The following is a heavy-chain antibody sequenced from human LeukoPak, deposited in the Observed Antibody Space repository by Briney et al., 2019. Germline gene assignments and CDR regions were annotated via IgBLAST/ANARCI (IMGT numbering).Heavy chain of an antibody. CDR2: IYYSGST. CDR3: ASSRYFDWPVDY. CDR1: GGSISSSSYY. Sequence: SETLSLTCTVSGGSISSSSYYWGWIRQPPRKGLEWIGSIYYSGSTYYNPSLKSRVTISVDTSKNQFSLKLSSVTAADTAVYYCASSRYFDWPVDYWGQGTLVTVSS. V-gene: IGHV4-39*07. J-gene: IGHJ4*02. D-gene: IGHD3-9*01.